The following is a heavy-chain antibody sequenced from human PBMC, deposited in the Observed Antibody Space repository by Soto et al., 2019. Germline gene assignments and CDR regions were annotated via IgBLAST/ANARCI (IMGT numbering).Heavy chain of an antibody. V-gene: IGHV4-4*07. CDR3: VRDGTKTLRDWLDP. Sequence: SLTCTVSGASISGFYWSWIRKSAGKGLEWIGRIYATGTTDYNPSLKSRVMMSVDTSKKQFSLKLRSVTAADTAVYYCVRDGTKTLRDWLDPWGQGISVPVSS. CDR2: IYATGTT. CDR1: GASISGFY. J-gene: IGHJ5*02. D-gene: IGHD1-1*01.